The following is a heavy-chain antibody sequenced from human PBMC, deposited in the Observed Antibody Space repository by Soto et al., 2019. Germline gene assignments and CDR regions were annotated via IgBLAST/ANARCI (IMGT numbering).Heavy chain of an antibody. CDR3: ARDGADKAAAAMVY. D-gene: IGHD6-13*01. V-gene: IGHV1-3*01. CDR2: FNAGDGDT. CDR1: GYTITCCA. J-gene: IGHJ4*02. Sequence: QVQLVQSGAEVKKPGASVRVSCKASGYTITCCAMHWVRQAPGQRPEWMGWFNAGDGDTKYSQNFQGRFTIIRDTSASTVDMELSSLRPEDTAVYYCARDGADKAAAAMVYWGQGTLVTVSS.